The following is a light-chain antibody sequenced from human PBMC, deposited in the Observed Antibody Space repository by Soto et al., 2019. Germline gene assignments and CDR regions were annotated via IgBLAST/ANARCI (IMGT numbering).Light chain of an antibody. CDR3: SSYAGSNNWV. CDR1: SSDVGTYKY. J-gene: IGLJ3*02. CDR2: EVS. Sequence: QSALTQPPSASGSPGQSVTISCTGTSSDVGTYKYVSWYQQHPGQFPKLIIYEVSKRPSGVPDRFSGSKSGNTASLTVSGLQAEDEADYYCSSYAGSNNWVFGGGTKLTVL. V-gene: IGLV2-8*01.